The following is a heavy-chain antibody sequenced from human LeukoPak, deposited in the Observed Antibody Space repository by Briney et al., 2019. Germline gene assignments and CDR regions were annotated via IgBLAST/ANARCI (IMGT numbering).Heavy chain of an antibody. CDR2: MNPNSGNT. CDR3: ARAVLRFSNDAYDI. CDR1: GYTFTSYD. J-gene: IGHJ3*02. D-gene: IGHD3-3*01. V-gene: IGHV1-8*03. Sequence: ASVKVSCKASGYTFTSYDINWVRQATGQGLEWMGWMNPNSGNTGYAQKFQGRVTTTRNTSISTAYMELSSLRSEDTAVYYCARAVLRFSNDAYDIWGQGTMVTVSS.